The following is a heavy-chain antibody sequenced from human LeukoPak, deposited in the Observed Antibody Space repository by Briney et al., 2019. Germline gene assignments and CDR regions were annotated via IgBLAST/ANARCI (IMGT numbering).Heavy chain of an antibody. CDR3: ARTDNYGEQDY. CDR1: GCSISSYY. J-gene: IGHJ4*02. CDR2: IYYSGST. V-gene: IGHV4-59*01. Sequence: PSETLSLTCTVSGCSISSYYWSWIRQPPGKGLEWIGYIYYSGSTNYNPSLKSRVTISVDTSENQFSLKLSSVTAADTAVYYCARTDNYGEQDYWGQGTLVTVSS. D-gene: IGHD4-17*01.